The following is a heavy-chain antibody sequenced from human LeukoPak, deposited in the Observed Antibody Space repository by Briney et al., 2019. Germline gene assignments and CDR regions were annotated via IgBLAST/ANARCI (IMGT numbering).Heavy chain of an antibody. CDR2: INHSGST. J-gene: IGHJ4*02. CDR3: ARPPQRRYYDSSGYYWVY. CDR1: GGSFSGYY. D-gene: IGHD3-22*01. Sequence: PSETLSLTCAVYGGSFSGYYWSWIRQPPGEGLEWVGEINHSGSTNYNPSLKSRVTISVDTSKKQFSLKLSSVTAADTAVYYCARPPQRRYYDSSGYYWVYWGQGTLVTVSS. V-gene: IGHV4-34*01.